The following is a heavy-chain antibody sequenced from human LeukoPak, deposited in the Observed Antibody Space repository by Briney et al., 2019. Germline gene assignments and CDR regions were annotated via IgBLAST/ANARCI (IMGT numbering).Heavy chain of an antibody. D-gene: IGHD1-7*01. J-gene: IGHJ5*02. Sequence: GASLKVSCKASGYTFTGYYLHWVRQAPGQGPEWMAGINPNSGGTKYVQKFQGRVTMTRVKSITTAYMELSGLRSDDTAVYYCARDFTPELNWSYLRGNWFDPWGQGTLVTVSS. CDR1: GYTFTGYY. CDR3: ARDFTPELNWSYLRGNWFDP. V-gene: IGHV1-2*02. CDR2: INPNSGGT.